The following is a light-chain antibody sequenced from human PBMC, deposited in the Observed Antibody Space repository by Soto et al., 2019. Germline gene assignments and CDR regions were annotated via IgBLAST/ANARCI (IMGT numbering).Light chain of an antibody. J-gene: IGKJ5*01. CDR3: QQAASFPIT. CDR2: DAS. CDR1: QAISSS. V-gene: IGKV1-12*01. Sequence: DIQMTQSPSSVSAFVGDTVTLTCRASQAISSSLAWYQQKPGKAPNLLMFDASSLQSGVPSRFSGSGSGGDFTLTISGLQPEDFETYYCQQAASFPITFGQGTRLDI.